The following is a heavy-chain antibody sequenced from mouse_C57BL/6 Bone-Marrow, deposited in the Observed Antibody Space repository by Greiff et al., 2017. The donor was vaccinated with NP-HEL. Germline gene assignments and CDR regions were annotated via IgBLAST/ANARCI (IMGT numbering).Heavy chain of an antibody. V-gene: IGHV1-82*01. Sequence: VKLMESGPELVKPGASVKISCKASGYAFSSSWMNWVKQRPGKGLEWIGRIYPGDGDTNYNGKFKGKATLTADKSSSTAYMHLSSLASEDSAVYFCARGGLRHAMDYWGQGTSVTVSS. CDR2: IYPGDGDT. CDR1: GYAFSSSW. J-gene: IGHJ4*01. D-gene: IGHD2-2*01. CDR3: ARGGLRHAMDY.